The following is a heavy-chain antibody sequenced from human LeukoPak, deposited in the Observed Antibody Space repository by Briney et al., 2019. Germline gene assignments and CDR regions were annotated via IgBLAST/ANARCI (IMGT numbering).Heavy chain of an antibody. CDR2: IRYDGSNK. J-gene: IGHJ4*02. CDR1: GFTFSNYA. V-gene: IGHV3-30*02. Sequence: PGGSLRLSCAPSGFTFSNYAMHWVRQAPGEGLGWVAFIRYDGSNKSYADSVKGRLTISRDISKNTLYLQMNSLRAEEAAVYDCAKDTRGDYGWDFDYWGQGTLVTVSS. D-gene: IGHD3-10*01. CDR3: AKDTRGDYGWDFDY.